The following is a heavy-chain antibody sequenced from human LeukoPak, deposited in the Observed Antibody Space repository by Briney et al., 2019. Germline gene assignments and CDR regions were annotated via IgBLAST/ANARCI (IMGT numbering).Heavy chain of an antibody. CDR3: ARVKVYYDSSGGTLDY. J-gene: IGHJ4*02. D-gene: IGHD3-22*01. V-gene: IGHV1-46*01. CDR2: INPSGGST. CDR1: GYTFTGYY. Sequence: GASVKVSCKASGYTFTGYYMHWVRQAPGQGLEWMGIINPSGGSTSYAQKFQGRVTMTRDTSTSTVYMELSSLRSEDTAVYYCARVKVYYDSSGGTLDYWGQGTLVTVSS.